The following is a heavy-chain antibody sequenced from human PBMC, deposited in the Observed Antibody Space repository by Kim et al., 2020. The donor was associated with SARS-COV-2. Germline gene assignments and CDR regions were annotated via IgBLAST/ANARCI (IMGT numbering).Heavy chain of an antibody. D-gene: IGHD1-26*01. V-gene: IGHV4-34*01. CDR1: GGSFSGYY. CDR2: INHSGST. Sequence: SETLSLTCAVYGGSFSGYYWSWIRQPPGKGLEWIGEINHSGSTNYNPSLKSRVTISVDTSKNQFSLKLSSVTAADTAVYYCARREGRWGQGTLVTVSS. CDR3: ARREGR. J-gene: IGHJ4*02.